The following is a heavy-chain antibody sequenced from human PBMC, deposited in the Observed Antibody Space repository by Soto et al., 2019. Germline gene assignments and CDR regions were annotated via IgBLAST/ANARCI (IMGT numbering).Heavy chain of an antibody. CDR3: ARDGADILTGYYYYYGMDV. D-gene: IGHD3-9*01. Sequence: PGVSLRLSCAASGFTFSSYSMNWIRQAPGKGLEWVSSISSSSSYIYYADSVKGRFTISRDNAKNSLYLRMNSLRAEDTAVYYCARDGADILTGYYYYYGMDVWGQGTTVTVSS. J-gene: IGHJ6*02. CDR1: GFTFSSYS. CDR2: ISSSSSYI. V-gene: IGHV3-21*01.